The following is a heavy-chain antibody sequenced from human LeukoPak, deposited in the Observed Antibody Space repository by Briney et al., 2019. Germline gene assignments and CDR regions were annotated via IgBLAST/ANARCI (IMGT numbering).Heavy chain of an antibody. V-gene: IGHV4-39*01. Sequence: SETLSLTCTVSGGSISSSSYYWGWIRQPPGKGLEWIGSIYYSGSTNYNPSLKSRVTISVDTSKNQFSLKLSSVTAADTAVYYCARHHARGHWFDPWGQGTLVTVSS. J-gene: IGHJ5*02. D-gene: IGHD3-10*01. CDR2: IYYSGST. CDR1: GGSISSSSYY. CDR3: ARHHARGHWFDP.